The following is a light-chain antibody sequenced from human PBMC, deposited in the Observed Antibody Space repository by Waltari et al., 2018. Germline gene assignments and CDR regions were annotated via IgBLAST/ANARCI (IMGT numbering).Light chain of an antibody. Sequence: SYVLTQPPSVSVAPGRTATITCGGDKLGSQGVNWYQQRPGQAPVLVVYDDSDRPSDIPERFSGSISGNMATLTVSRVEAGDEADYYCQVWDSSRDLVLIGGGTKLTVL. V-gene: IGLV3-21*03. CDR3: QVWDSSRDLVL. CDR2: DDS. CDR1: KLGSQG. J-gene: IGLJ2*01.